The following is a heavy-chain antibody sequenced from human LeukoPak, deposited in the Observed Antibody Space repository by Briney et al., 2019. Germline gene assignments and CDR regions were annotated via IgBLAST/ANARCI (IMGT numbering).Heavy chain of an antibody. CDR2: IWFDGTNK. D-gene: IGHD3-9*01. Sequence: PGGSLRLSCAASGFTFSSFGMHWVRQAPGKGLEWVAVIWFDGTNKYYADSVKGRFTISRDNSKKTLYLQMNSLRAEDMAVYYCEKDQYDILTGTTYYFDYWGQGTLVTVSS. CDR3: EKDQYDILTGTTYYFDY. V-gene: IGHV3-33*06. J-gene: IGHJ4*02. CDR1: GFTFSSFG.